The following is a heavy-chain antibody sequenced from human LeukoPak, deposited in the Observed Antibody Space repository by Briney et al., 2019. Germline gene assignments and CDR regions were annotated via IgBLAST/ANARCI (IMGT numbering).Heavy chain of an antibody. V-gene: IGHV3-23*01. Sequence: PGGSLRLSCAASGFTFSSYAMSWVRQAPGKGLEWVSAISGSGGSTYYADSVKGRFTISRDNSKNTLYLQMNSLRAEDTAVYYCAKTSRGPVLGRYSSGSGFDPWGQGTLVTVSS. D-gene: IGHD6-19*01. CDR2: ISGSGGST. J-gene: IGHJ5*02. CDR1: GFTFSSYA. CDR3: AKTSRGPVLGRYSSGSGFDP.